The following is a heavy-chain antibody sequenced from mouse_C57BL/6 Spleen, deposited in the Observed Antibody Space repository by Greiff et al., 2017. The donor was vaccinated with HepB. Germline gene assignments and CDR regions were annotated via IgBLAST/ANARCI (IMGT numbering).Heavy chain of an antibody. CDR3: ARRGYYYGSSYGAY. D-gene: IGHD1-1*01. Sequence: VKLQESGAELMKPGASVKLSCKATGYTFTGYWIEWVKQRPGHGLEWIGEILPGSGSTNYNEKFKGKATFTADTSSNTAYMQLSSLTTEDSAIYYCARRGYYYGSSYGAYWGQGTLVTVSA. CDR1: GYTFTGYW. V-gene: IGHV1-9*01. J-gene: IGHJ3*01. CDR2: ILPGSGST.